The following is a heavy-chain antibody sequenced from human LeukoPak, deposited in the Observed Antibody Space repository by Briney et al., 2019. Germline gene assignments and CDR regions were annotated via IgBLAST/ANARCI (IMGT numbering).Heavy chain of an antibody. CDR3: ATALRGRTHITMIVVVKYYYGMDV. V-gene: IGHV1-24*01. J-gene: IGHJ6*02. D-gene: IGHD3-22*01. Sequence: ASVKVSCKVSGYTLTQLSMHGVRQAPGKGLEWMGGFDPEDGETIYAQKFQGRVTMTEDTSTDTAYMELSSLRSEDTAVYYCATALRGRTHITMIVVVKYYYGMDVWGQGTTVTVSS. CDR1: GYTLTQLS. CDR2: FDPEDGET.